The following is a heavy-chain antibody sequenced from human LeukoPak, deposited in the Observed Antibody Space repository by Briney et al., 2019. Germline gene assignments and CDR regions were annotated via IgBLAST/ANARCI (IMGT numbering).Heavy chain of an antibody. CDR2: INTNTGNP. Sequence: ASVKVSCKASGYTFTSYAMNWVRQAPGQGLEWMGWINTNTGNPTYAQGFTGRFVFSLDTSVSTAYLQISSLKAEDTAVYYCARVSPSSGYYSGDYWGQGTLVTVSS. D-gene: IGHD3-22*01. CDR3: ARVSPSSGYYSGDY. CDR1: GYTFTSYA. V-gene: IGHV7-4-1*02. J-gene: IGHJ4*02.